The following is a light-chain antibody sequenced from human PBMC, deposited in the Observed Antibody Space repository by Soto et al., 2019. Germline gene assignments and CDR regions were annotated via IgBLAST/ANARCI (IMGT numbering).Light chain of an antibody. J-gene: IGKJ5*01. CDR1: QSVTRN. V-gene: IGKV3-15*01. CDR3: QQYNNWPQIT. CDR2: GAS. Sequence: EIVMTQSPGTLSVSPWDTATLSFRASQSVTRNVAWYQQKPGRAPRLPIEGASTRATGVSARFSGSGSDTEFTLTISSLQSEDFAVYNCQQYNNWPQITFGQGTRLEIK.